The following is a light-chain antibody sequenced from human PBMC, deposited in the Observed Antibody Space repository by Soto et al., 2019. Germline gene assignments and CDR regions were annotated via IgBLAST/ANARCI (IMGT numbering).Light chain of an antibody. CDR2: GAT. J-gene: IGKJ1*01. Sequence: EIALTQSPGTLSLSPGERATLSCRASQSVSSSYLAWYQQKHGQAPRLLLYGATSSATGIPDRFSCRGSGTYFTLTISRLEPEDVAVYYCQQYGSSLPWTFGQGTKVEIK. CDR3: QQYGSSLPWT. CDR1: QSVSSSY. V-gene: IGKV3-20*01.